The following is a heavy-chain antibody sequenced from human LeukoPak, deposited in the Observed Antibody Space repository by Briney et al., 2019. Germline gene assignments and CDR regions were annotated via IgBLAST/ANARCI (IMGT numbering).Heavy chain of an antibody. CDR1: GFTFDDYA. CDR3: ASAGSGSYYPTYYYYYYMDV. Sequence: GGSLRLSCAASGFTFDDYAMHWVRQAPGKGLEWVSGISWNSGSIGYADSVKGRFTISRDNAKNSLYLQMNSLRAEDTAVYYCASAGSGSYYPTYYYYYYMDVWGKGTTVTVSS. V-gene: IGHV3-9*01. D-gene: IGHD3-10*01. CDR2: ISWNSGSI. J-gene: IGHJ6*03.